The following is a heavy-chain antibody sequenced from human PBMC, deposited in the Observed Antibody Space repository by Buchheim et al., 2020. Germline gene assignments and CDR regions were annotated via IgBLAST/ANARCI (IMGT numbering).Heavy chain of an antibody. D-gene: IGHD3-10*01. CDR3: ARTYFYDSGSFYNFDY. CDR1: GFSLNTNGMC. CDR2: INWDDDK. Sequence: QVTLRESGPALVTPTQTLTLTCTFSGFSLNTNGMCVNWIRQPPGKAPEWLALINWDDDKFYSPPLKTRLPISKDAPKNQVVLTMTNVDPVDTATYYCARTYFYDSGSFYNFDYWGQGTL. J-gene: IGHJ4*02. V-gene: IGHV2-70*13.